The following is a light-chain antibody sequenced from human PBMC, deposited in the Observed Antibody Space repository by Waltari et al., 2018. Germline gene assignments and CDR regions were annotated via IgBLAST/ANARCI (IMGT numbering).Light chain of an antibody. V-gene: IGLV7-43*01. Sequence: QTVVTQAPSLTVSPGGTVTLTCASSTGAVTSAYYPNWFQPKPGQATRELLHSTSVRYSSTPTRCSGSRRGDKAALTLSGVQPEDEADYYCLLYYGGPWVFGGGTKVTVL. CDR1: TGAVTSAYY. CDR2: STS. CDR3: LLYYGGPWV. J-gene: IGLJ3*02.